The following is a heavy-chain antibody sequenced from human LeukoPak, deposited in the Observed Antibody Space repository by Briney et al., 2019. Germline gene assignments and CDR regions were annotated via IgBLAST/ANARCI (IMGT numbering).Heavy chain of an antibody. CDR2: MNPNSGNT. CDR3: ARGLYVVPAAAWGY. D-gene: IGHD2-2*01. CDR1: GYTFTSYD. J-gene: IGHJ4*02. V-gene: IGHV1-8*01. Sequence: ASVKVSCKASGYTFTSYDINWVRQATGQGLEWMGWMNPNSGNTGYAQKFQGRVTMTRNTSISTAYMELSSLRSEDTAVYYCARGLYVVPAAAWGYWGQGTLVTVSS.